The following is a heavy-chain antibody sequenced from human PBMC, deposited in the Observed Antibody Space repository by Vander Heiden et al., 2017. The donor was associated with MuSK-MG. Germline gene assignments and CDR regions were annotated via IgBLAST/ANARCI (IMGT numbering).Heavy chain of an antibody. CDR3: ARYTLGDYYYYYGMDV. Sequence: QVQLVESGGGLVKPGGSLRHSRAASGFTFSDYYRSWIRQAPGKGLEWVSYISSSSSYTNYADSVKGRFTISRDNAKNSLYLQMNSLRAEDTAVYYCARYTLGDYYYYYGMDVWGQGTTVTVSS. V-gene: IGHV3-11*06. D-gene: IGHD2-15*01. CDR1: GFTFSDYY. J-gene: IGHJ6*02. CDR2: ISSSSSYT.